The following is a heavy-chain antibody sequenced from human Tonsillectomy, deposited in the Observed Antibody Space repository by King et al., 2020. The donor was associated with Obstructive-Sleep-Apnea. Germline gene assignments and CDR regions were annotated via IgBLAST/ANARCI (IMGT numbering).Heavy chain of an antibody. J-gene: IGHJ4*02. CDR1: GFTFSSYC. CDR3: ARDLDYGDYDYYFDY. Sequence: VQLVESGGGLVQPGGSLRLSCAASGFTFSSYCMNWVRQAPGKGLEWVSYIRSSSSTIYYADSVKGRFTISRDNAKNSLYLQMNSLRAEDTAVYYCARDLDYGDYDYYFDYWGQGTLVTVSS. V-gene: IGHV3-48*04. CDR2: IRSSSSTI. D-gene: IGHD4-17*01.